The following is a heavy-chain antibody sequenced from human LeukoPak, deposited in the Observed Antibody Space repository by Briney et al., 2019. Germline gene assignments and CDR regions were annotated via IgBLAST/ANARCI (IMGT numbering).Heavy chain of an antibody. J-gene: IGHJ5*02. CDR1: GYSFTSYW. D-gene: IGHD3-9*01. V-gene: IGHV5-51*01. CDR3: ARRNRDYDILTGYYPAWFDP. Sequence: GESLKISCKGSGYSFTSYWIGWVRQMPGKGLEWMGIIYPGDSDTRYSPSFQGQVTISADKSISTAYLQWSSLKASDTDMYYCARRNRDYDILTGYYPAWFDPWGQGTLVTVSS. CDR2: IYPGDSDT.